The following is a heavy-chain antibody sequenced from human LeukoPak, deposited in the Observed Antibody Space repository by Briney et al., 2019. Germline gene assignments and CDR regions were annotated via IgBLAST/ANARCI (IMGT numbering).Heavy chain of an antibody. D-gene: IGHD1-26*01. CDR3: SRESGTFCPFGH. CDR1: GGSISGTDW. CDR2: ISLAGHT. J-gene: IGHJ4*02. Sequence: PSGTLSLACGVSGGSISGTDWWSWVRQPPGQGLEWIGEISLAGHTNYNPSLNGRVTMSLDKSSNQLSLHLTSVTAADTATYFCSRESGTFCPFGHWGQGTLVMGSS. V-gene: IGHV4-4*02.